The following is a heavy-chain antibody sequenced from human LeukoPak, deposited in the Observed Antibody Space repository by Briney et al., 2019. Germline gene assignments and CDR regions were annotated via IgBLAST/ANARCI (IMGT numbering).Heavy chain of an antibody. Sequence: ASVKVSCKGSGYTFTSYGISWVRQAPGQGLEWMGWISPSNDNTNYAQNLQGRVTMTTDTSKSTAYMELRSLRSDDTAVYYCARGAGMTGTNWVRLDHFDFWGQGTLVTVSS. D-gene: IGHD1-7*01. CDR1: GYTFTSYG. CDR3: ARGAGMTGTNWVRLDHFDF. CDR2: ISPSNDNT. V-gene: IGHV1-18*01. J-gene: IGHJ4*02.